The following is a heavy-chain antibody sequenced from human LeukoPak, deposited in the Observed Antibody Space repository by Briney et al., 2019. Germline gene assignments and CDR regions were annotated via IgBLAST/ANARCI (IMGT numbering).Heavy chain of an antibody. D-gene: IGHD6-13*01. CDR1: GFTFSSYG. Sequence: GRFLRLSCAASGFTFSSYGMHWVRQAPGKGLEWVAVIWYDGSNKYYADSVKGRFTISRDNSKNTLYLQMNSLRAEDTAVYYCARSSYSSSWTGWFDPWGQGTLVTVSS. V-gene: IGHV3-33*01. J-gene: IGHJ5*02. CDR2: IWYDGSNK. CDR3: ARSSYSSSWTGWFDP.